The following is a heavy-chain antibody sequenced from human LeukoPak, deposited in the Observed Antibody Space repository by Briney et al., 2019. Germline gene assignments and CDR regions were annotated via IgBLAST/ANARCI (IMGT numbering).Heavy chain of an antibody. CDR1: GFTFSSYS. CDR3: ARPPTRSSSEYYFDY. CDR2: ISSSSSYI. V-gene: IGHV3-21*01. J-gene: IGHJ4*02. Sequence: GGSLRLSCAASGFTFSSYSMNWVRQAPGKGLEWVSSISSSSSYIYYADSVKGRFTISRDSAKNSLYLQMNSLRAEDTAVYYCARPPTRSSSEYYFDYWGQGTLVTVSS. D-gene: IGHD6-13*01.